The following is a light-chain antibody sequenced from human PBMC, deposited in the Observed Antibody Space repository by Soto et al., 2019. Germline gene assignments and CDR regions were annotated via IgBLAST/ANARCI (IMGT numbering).Light chain of an antibody. CDR2: GAS. J-gene: IGKJ5*01. CDR3: QQYHNWPPIT. CDR1: QSVSSN. V-gene: IGKV3-15*01. Sequence: EIVMTQSPVTLSVSPGERVALSCRASQSVSSNLAWYQQKRGQAPRLLIYGASTRATGIAARFSGSGSGTEFTLTISSLQSEDFAVYYRQQYHNWPPITFGQGTRLEIK.